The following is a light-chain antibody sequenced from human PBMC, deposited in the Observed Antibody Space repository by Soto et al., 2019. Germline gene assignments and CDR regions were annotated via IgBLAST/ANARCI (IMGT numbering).Light chain of an antibody. CDR1: QDISNS. J-gene: IGKJ4*01. V-gene: IGKV1-33*01. CDR3: QQYDDLSALT. CDR2: DAS. Sequence: DIQMTQSPSSLSASVGDRVTVTCQASQDISNSLNWYQHKPGEAPRLLTYDASNLEAGVPSRFRGSGSGTHFTFTISSLQPEDIATYYCQQYDDLSALTFGGGTKVE.